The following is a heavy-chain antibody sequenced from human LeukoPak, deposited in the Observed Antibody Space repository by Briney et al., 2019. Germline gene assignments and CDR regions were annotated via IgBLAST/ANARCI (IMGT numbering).Heavy chain of an antibody. V-gene: IGHV3-30*01. CDR3: ARDSNWNYSAFDI. D-gene: IGHD1-7*01. Sequence: GGSLRLSCAASGFTFSSYAMHWVRQAPGKGLEWVAVISYDGSNKYYADSVKGRFTISRDNSKNTLYLQMNGLRAEDTAVYYCARDSNWNYSAFDIWGQGAMVTVSS. CDR1: GFTFSSYA. J-gene: IGHJ3*02. CDR2: ISYDGSNK.